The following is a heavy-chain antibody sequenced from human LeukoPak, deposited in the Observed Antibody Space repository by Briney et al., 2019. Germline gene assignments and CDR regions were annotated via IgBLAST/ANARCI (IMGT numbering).Heavy chain of an antibody. CDR3: AKDLSVRGSSSGGNWFDP. Sequence: GGSLRLSCAASGFTFSSYAMSWVRQAPGKGREWVSAISGSGGSTYYADSVKGRFTISRDNSKNTLYLQMNSLRAEDTAVYHCAKDLSVRGSSSGGNWFDPWGQGTLVTVSS. CDR1: GFTFSSYA. D-gene: IGHD6-6*01. CDR2: ISGSGGST. V-gene: IGHV3-23*01. J-gene: IGHJ5*02.